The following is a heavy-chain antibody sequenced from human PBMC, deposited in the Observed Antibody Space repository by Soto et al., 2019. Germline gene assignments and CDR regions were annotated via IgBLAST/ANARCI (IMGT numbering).Heavy chain of an antibody. J-gene: IGHJ5*02. CDR1: GFTFSSYA. CDR3: ALVGGGRDH. CDR2: ISYDGSNK. Sequence: QVQLVESGGGVVQPGRSLRLSCAASGFTFSSYAMHWVRQAPGKGLEWVAVISYDGSNKYYADSVKGRFTISRDNSKNTLYLQMNSRRAEDTGVDYCALVGGGRDHWGQGPLVPVSS. V-gene: IGHV3-30-3*01. D-gene: IGHD2-15*01.